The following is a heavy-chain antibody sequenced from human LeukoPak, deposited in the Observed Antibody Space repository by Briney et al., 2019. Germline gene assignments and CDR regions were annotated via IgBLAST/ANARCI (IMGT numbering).Heavy chain of an antibody. CDR2: INHSGST. V-gene: IGHV4-34*01. CDR1: GGSFSGYY. Sequence: SETLSLTCAVYGGSFSGYYWSWIRQPPGKGLEWIGEINHSGSTNYNPSLKSRVTISVDTSKNQFSLKLSSVTAADTAVYYCARGGGITYYYYYMDVWGKGTTVTISS. CDR3: ARGGGITYYYYYMDV. D-gene: IGHD3-10*01. J-gene: IGHJ6*03.